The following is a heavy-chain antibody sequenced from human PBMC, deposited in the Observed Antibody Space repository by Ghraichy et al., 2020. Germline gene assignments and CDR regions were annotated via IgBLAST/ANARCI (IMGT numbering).Heavy chain of an antibody. D-gene: IGHD3-10*01. Sequence: GESLNISCAASGFTFSDYYMSWIRQAPGKGLEWVSYISSSGSTIYYADSVKGRFTISRDNAKNSLYLQMNSLRAEDTAVYYCAREAELWFGLGDIWGQGTMVTVSS. J-gene: IGHJ3*02. CDR1: GFTFSDYY. CDR3: AREAELWFGLGDI. CDR2: ISSSGSTI. V-gene: IGHV3-11*01.